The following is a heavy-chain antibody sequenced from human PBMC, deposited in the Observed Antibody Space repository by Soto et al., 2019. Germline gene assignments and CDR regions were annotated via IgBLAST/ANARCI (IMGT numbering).Heavy chain of an antibody. CDR1: GFTFSSYS. CDR3: AKAGTIFGVVMNNWFDP. V-gene: IGHV3-48*01. J-gene: IGHJ5*02. Sequence: GGSLRLSCAASGFTFSSYSMNWVRRAPGKGLEWVSYISSSSSTIYYADSVKGRFTISRDNSKNTLYLQMNSLRVEDTAVYYCAKAGTIFGVVMNNWFDPWGQGTLVTVSS. D-gene: IGHD3-3*01. CDR2: ISSSSSTI.